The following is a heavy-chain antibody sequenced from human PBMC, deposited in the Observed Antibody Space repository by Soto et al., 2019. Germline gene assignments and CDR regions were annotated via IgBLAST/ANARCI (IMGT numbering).Heavy chain of an antibody. J-gene: IGHJ6*02. V-gene: IGHV3-23*01. CDR2: ITGTGATT. Sequence: GGSLRLSCAASGFTFSTYAMSWVRQAPGKGLEWVSAITGTGATTYSADSVQGRFTISRDNSKNTLYLQMNSLRAEDTAVYYCAKMPNWNDASRVDVWGQGTTVTVSS. CDR3: AKMPNWNDASRVDV. CDR1: GFTFSTYA. D-gene: IGHD1-20*01.